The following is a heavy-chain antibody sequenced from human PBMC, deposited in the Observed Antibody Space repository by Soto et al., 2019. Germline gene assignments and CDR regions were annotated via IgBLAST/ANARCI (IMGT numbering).Heavy chain of an antibody. CDR3: ARDVGAGYYFDY. CDR2: TYYRSKWYY. Sequence: SQTLSLTCAISGDSVSSNSAAWNCIRQSPSRGLEWLGRTYYRSKWYYDSALSVKSRITINPDTSKNQLSLQLNSVTPEDTAVYYCARDVGAGYYFDYWGQGTLVTVSS. CDR1: GDSVSSNSAA. D-gene: IGHD3-9*01. V-gene: IGHV6-1*01. J-gene: IGHJ4*02.